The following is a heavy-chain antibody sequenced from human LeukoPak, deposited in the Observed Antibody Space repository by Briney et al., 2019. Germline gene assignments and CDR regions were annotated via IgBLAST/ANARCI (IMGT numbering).Heavy chain of an antibody. CDR3: ARVYRGGFDRSVDWLGVFDM. Sequence: ASVKVSCKASGYTCTHYYIHWMRQAPGQGLQWMGWVNPNSGGTNYAQNFEGRVTMTRDTSIRTAYMELSRLRSDDTAVYYCARVYRGGFDRSVDWLGVFDMRGQGTKVTVSS. CDR2: VNPNSGGT. J-gene: IGHJ3*02. D-gene: IGHD3-22*01. CDR1: GYTCTHYY. V-gene: IGHV1-2*02.